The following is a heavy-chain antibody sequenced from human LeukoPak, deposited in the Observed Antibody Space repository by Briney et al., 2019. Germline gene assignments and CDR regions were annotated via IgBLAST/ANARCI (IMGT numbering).Heavy chain of an antibody. CDR1: GGSISSYY. CDR3: ARAMNYYDSSGLES. D-gene: IGHD3-22*01. J-gene: IGHJ4*02. Sequence: SETLSLTCTVSGGSISSYYWSWIRQPPGKGLEWIGYIYYSGSTKYNPSLKSRVTISVDTSKNQFSLKLSSVTAADTAVYYCARAMNYYDSSGLESWGQGTLVTVSS. V-gene: IGHV4-59*01. CDR2: IYYSGST.